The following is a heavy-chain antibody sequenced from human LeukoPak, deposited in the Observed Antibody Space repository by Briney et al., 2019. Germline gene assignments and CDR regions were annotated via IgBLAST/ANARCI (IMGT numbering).Heavy chain of an antibody. CDR1: GFTFSSYS. CDR2: ISSSSSYI. Sequence: GGSLRLSCAASGFTFSSYSMNWVRQAPGKGLEWVSSISSSSSYIYYADSVKGRFTISRDNAKNSLYLQMNSLRAEDTAVYYCAREADCDWSALDYWGQGTLVTVSS. J-gene: IGHJ4*02. D-gene: IGHD3-9*01. V-gene: IGHV3-21*01. CDR3: AREADCDWSALDY.